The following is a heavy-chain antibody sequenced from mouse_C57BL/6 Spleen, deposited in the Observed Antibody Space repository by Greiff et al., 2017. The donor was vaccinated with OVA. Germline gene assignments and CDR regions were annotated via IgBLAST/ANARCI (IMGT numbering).Heavy chain of an antibody. Sequence: VQLQQSGAELVRPGASVTLSCKASGYTFTDYEMHWVKQTPVHGLEWIGAIDPETGGTAYNQKFKGKAILTADKSSSTAYMELRSLTSEDSAVYYCTKPSSGLFWGQGTLVTVSA. J-gene: IGHJ3*01. CDR1: GYTFTDYE. CDR3: TKPSSGLF. V-gene: IGHV1-15*01. CDR2: IDPETGGT. D-gene: IGHD3-2*02.